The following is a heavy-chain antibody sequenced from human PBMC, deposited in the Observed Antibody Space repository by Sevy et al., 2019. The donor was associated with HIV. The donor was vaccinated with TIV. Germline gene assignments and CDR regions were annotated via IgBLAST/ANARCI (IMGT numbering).Heavy chain of an antibody. Sequence: SETLSLTCTVSGDSISGYYWSWIRQPPGKGLEWIGYFFYSVSTNYNPSLKSRVTISVDTTRNQVSLKVRSVTAADTAVYYCARGIAAPRGMDVWGQGTTVTVSS. CDR3: ARGIAAPRGMDV. CDR2: FFYSVST. D-gene: IGHD6-13*01. V-gene: IGHV4-59*01. CDR1: GDSISGYY. J-gene: IGHJ6*02.